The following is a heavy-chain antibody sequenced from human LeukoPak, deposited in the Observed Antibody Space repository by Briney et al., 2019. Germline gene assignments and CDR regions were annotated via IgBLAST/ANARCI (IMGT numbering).Heavy chain of an antibody. CDR1: GFTFGDYA. J-gene: IGHJ4*02. D-gene: IGHD6-19*01. CDR2: MRSKAYGGTT. CDR3: TRSPGLAVANFDY. V-gene: IGHV3-49*04. Sequence: PGRSLRLSCTASGFTFGDYAMSWVRQAPGKGLEWVGFMRSKAYGGTTEYAASVKGRFTISRDDSKSIAYLQMNSLKTDDTAVYYCTRSPGLAVANFDYWGQGTLVTVSS.